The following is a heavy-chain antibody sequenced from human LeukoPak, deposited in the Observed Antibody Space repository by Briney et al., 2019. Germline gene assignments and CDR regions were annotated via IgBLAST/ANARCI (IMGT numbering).Heavy chain of an antibody. Sequence: PGGPLRLSCEASGFSFSDYGMHWVRQGPGKGLEWVAFVVYDGSVKVYADSVKGRFTVSRDNSKNTMYLQMNSLRTEDTALYYCAKDLAGGWGQGTLVTVSP. CDR1: GFSFSDYG. CDR3: AKDLAGG. D-gene: IGHD6-19*01. J-gene: IGHJ4*02. CDR2: VVYDGSVK. V-gene: IGHV3-30*02.